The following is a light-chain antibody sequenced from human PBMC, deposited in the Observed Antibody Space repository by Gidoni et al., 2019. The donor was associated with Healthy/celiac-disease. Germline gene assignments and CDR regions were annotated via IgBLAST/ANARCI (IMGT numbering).Light chain of an antibody. Sequence: DSQKTEYPFSLPASVGDRVNITCQASQDISNYLNWYQQKPGKAPTLLIYDASNLETGVPSRFSGSVSGTDFTFTITSLQPEVIATYYCQQYDNLPFTFGGGTKVEIK. CDR2: DAS. CDR1: QDISNY. V-gene: IGKV1-33*01. CDR3: QQYDNLPFT. J-gene: IGKJ4*01.